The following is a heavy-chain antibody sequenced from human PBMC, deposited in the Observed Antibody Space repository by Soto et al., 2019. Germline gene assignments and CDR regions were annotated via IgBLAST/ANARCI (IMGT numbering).Heavy chain of an antibody. CDR3: ARGRYGEY. D-gene: IGHD3-10*01. Sequence: QVHLVQSGAEVKKPGASVKVSCKGSGYAFTTYGITWVRQAPGQGLEWMGWISAHNGNTNYAKKLQGRVTVTRDTSTSTAYMELRSLRSDDTAVYYCARGRYGEYGGQGALVTVSS. CDR2: ISAHNGNT. J-gene: IGHJ4*02. V-gene: IGHV1-18*01. CDR1: GYAFTTYG.